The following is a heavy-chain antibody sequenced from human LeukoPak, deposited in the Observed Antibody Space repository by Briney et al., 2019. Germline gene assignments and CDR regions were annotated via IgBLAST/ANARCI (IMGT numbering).Heavy chain of an antibody. CDR2: IIPIFGTA. CDR1: GYTLTELS. V-gene: IGHV1-69*13. D-gene: IGHD6-13*01. CDR3: ARDRGAGRLGMDV. Sequence: SVTVSCTVSGYTLTELSMHWVRQAPGKGLEWMGGIIPIFGTANYAQKFQGRVTITADESTSTAYMELSSLRSEDTAVYYCARDRGAGRLGMDVWGQGTTVTVSS. J-gene: IGHJ6*02.